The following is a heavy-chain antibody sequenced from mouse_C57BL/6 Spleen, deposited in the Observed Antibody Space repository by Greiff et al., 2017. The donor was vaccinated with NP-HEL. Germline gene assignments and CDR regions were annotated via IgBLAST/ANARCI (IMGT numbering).Heavy chain of an antibody. CDR3: VRRGGNYFHDAMDY. V-gene: IGHV10-1*01. CDR1: GFSFNTYA. D-gene: IGHD2-1*01. CDR2: IRSKSNNYAT. J-gene: IGHJ4*01. Sequence: EVQLVESGGGLVQPKGSLKLSCAASGFSFNTYAMNWVRQAPGKGLEWVARIRSKSNNYATYYADSVKDRFTISRDDSESMLYLQMNNLKTEDTAMYYCVRRGGNYFHDAMDYWGQGTSVTVSS.